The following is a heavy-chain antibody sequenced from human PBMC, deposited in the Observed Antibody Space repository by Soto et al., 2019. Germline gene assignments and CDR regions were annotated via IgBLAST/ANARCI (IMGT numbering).Heavy chain of an antibody. V-gene: IGHV1-2*04. CDR3: AREPSMPVTLESRTYGMDV. CDR1: GYTFTGYY. D-gene: IGHD4-17*01. Sequence: AVKVSCKASGYTFTGYYMHWVRQAPGQGLEWMGWINPNSGGTNYAQKFQGWVTMTRDTSISTAYMELSRLRSDDTAVYYCAREPSMPVTLESRTYGMDVWGQGTTVTVSS. J-gene: IGHJ6*02. CDR2: INPNSGGT.